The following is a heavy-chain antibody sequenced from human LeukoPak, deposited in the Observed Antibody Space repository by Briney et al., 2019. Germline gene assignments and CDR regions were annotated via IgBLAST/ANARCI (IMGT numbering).Heavy chain of an antibody. CDR2: IYTSGST. CDR3: ARTYDSPGYYSPDYYYMDV. Sequence: PSETLSLTCTVSGGSISSGSYYWSWIRQPAGKGLEWIGRIYTSGSTNYNPSLKSRVTISVDTSKNQFSLKLSSVAAADTAVYYCARTYDSPGYYSPDYYYMDVWGKGTTVTISS. CDR1: GGSISSGSYY. D-gene: IGHD3-22*01. V-gene: IGHV4-61*02. J-gene: IGHJ6*03.